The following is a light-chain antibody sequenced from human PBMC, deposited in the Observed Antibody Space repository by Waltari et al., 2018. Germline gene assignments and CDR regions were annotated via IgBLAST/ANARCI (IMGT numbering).Light chain of an antibody. Sequence: QSALTQPASVSGSLGQSISISCSGTYSNVGSYDLVSWYHQRPGEAPKLLIYEVLKRPSGLSNRFSGSKSGNAAARTISALQPEDEGTYYCCSYASSSPRLIFGGGTELSVL. CDR3: CSYASSSPRLI. J-gene: IGLJ2*01. V-gene: IGLV2-23*02. CDR2: EVL. CDR1: YSNVGSYDL.